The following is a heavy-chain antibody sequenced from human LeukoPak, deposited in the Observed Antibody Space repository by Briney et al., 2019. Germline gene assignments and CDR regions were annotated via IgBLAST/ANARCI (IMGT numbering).Heavy chain of an antibody. D-gene: IGHD5-18*01. V-gene: IGHV3-23*01. CDR1: GFTFRDYA. CDR3: AKFQYLYSYGCVDY. Sequence: GGSLRLSCSVSGFTFRDYAMSWVRQAPGKGLEWVSAINTNGISTFYADSVKGRFTISRDNSKNTLYLQMNSLRVEDTAVYYCAKFQYLYSYGCVDYWGQGTRVTVSS. CDR2: INTNGIST. J-gene: IGHJ4*02.